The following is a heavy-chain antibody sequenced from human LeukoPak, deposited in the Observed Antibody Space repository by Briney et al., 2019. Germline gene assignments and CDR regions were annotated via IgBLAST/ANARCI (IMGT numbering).Heavy chain of an antibody. CDR3: ARDHRFAFDN. CDR2: IGISSGNT. Sequence: GGSLRLSCVASGFNFIDYSMNWVRQAPGKELEWISYIGISSGNTKYADSVKGRFTISRDKARNSLYLQMNSLRVEDTAGYYCARDHRFAFDNWGHGTLVTVSS. V-gene: IGHV3-48*01. CDR1: GFNFIDYS. J-gene: IGHJ4*01.